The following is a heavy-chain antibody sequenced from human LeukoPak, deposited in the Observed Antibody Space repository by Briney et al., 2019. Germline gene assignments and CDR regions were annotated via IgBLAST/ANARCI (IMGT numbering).Heavy chain of an antibody. J-gene: IGHJ6*03. D-gene: IGHD2-15*01. CDR1: GFTFSSYG. CDR2: LSSSGGST. CDR3: AKNGDRGAYCSGGTCYPYYYYMDV. Sequence: GGSLRLSCAASGFTFSSYGMDWVRQAPGKGLEWVSALSSSGGSTYYADSVKGRFTISRDNSKNTVYLQMNSLSAEHTAVYYCAKNGDRGAYCSGGTCYPYYYYMDVWGKGTTVTISS. V-gene: IGHV3-23*01.